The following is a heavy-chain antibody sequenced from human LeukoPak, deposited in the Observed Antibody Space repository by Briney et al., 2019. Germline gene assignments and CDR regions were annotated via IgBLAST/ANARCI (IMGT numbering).Heavy chain of an antibody. V-gene: IGHV1-69*04. D-gene: IGHD1-14*01. J-gene: IGHJ3*02. CDR2: IIPILGIA. CDR1: GGTFSSYT. Sequence: VASVKVSCKASGGTFSSYTISWVRQAPGQGLEWMGRIIPILGIANYAQKFQGRVTITADKSTSTAYMELSSLRSEDTAVYYCARDVAEDAFDIWGQGTMATVSS. CDR3: ARDVAEDAFDI.